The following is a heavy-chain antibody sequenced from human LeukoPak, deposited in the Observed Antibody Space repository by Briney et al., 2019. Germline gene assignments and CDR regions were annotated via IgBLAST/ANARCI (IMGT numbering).Heavy chain of an antibody. J-gene: IGHJ4*02. CDR3: AKAADSSSWVPEYYFDY. CDR1: GFTFSSYA. D-gene: IGHD6-6*01. CDR2: ISGSGGST. V-gene: IGHV3-23*01. Sequence: GGSLRPSCAASGFTFSSYAMSWVRQAPGKGLEWVSAISGSGGSTYYADSVKGRFTISRDNSKNTLYLQMNSLRAEDTAVYYCAKAADSSSWVPEYYFDYWGQGTLVTVSS.